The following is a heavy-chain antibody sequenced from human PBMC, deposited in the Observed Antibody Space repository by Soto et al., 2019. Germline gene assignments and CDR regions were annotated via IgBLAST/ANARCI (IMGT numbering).Heavy chain of an antibody. J-gene: IGHJ4*02. D-gene: IGHD3-10*01. CDR3: ARLVYDTRLNYMYFDF. Sequence: SETLSLTCAVSGVSLTSGNWWTWVRQSPQRGLEYIGEIFHDGTANYYPSFERRVAMPVDTSRNQFSLKLTSVTAADTAVYFCARLVYDTRLNYMYFDFWGPGTLVTVSS. V-gene: IGHV4-4*02. CDR2: IFHDGTA. CDR1: GVSLTSGNW.